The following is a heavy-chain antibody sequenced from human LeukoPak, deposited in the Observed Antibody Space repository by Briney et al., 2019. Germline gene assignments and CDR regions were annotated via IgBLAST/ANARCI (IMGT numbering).Heavy chain of an antibody. Sequence: GGTLRLSCAASGFTFSTCGMYWVRQAPGKGLEWVAFIGHDGTKIYYADSVQGRFTISRDNSKNTLLLEMNSLSGEDTALYYCAKDHVTWGNRYFDHWGQGTLGTVSS. CDR3: AKDHVTWGNRYFDH. CDR2: IGHDGTKI. J-gene: IGHJ4*02. CDR1: GFTFSTCG. D-gene: IGHD3-16*01. V-gene: IGHV3-30*02.